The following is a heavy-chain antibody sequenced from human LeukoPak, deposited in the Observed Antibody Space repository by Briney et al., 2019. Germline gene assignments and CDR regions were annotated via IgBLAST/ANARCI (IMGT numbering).Heavy chain of an antibody. CDR3: ARLTPPFDY. D-gene: IGHD3-16*01. V-gene: IGHV3-74*01. CDR1: GFAFSNYW. Sequence: GRSPRLSCAASGFAFSNYWMHWVRQAPGKGLVWVARINSDGSTTNYADSVKGRFTISRDNAKNTLYLQMNSLRAEDTAVYYCARLTPPFDYWGQGTLVTVSS. J-gene: IGHJ4*02. CDR2: INSDGSTT.